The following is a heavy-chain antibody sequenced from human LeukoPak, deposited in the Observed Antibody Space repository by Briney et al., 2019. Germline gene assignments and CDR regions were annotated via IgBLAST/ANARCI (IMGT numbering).Heavy chain of an antibody. CDR3: TTVFWYYFNN. CDR1: GFTFSGTW. Sequence: GGSLRLSCAGSGFTFSGTWLNWVRQAPGQGLEWVARINTKTDGATTTYGAPVKGRFTISRDDSKSTLYLDMNSLKTEDTAVYYCTTVFWYYFNNWGQGTLVTVSS. D-gene: IGHD3-9*01. V-gene: IGHV3-15*01. J-gene: IGHJ4*02. CDR2: INTKTDGATT.